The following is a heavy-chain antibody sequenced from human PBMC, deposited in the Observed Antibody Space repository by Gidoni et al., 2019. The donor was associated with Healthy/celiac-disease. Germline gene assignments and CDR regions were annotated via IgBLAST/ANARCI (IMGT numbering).Heavy chain of an antibody. J-gene: IGHJ3*02. CDR1: GFTFSSYG. V-gene: IGHV3-30*18. CDR3: AKGGVAFDI. D-gene: IGHD2-8*01. Sequence: QVQLLESGGGVVQPGRSLRLSCAASGFTFSSYGMHWVRQAPGKGLEWVAVISYDGSNKYYADSVKGRFTISRDNSKNTLYLQMNSLRAEDTAVYYCAKGGVAFDIWGQGTMVTVSS. CDR2: ISYDGSNK.